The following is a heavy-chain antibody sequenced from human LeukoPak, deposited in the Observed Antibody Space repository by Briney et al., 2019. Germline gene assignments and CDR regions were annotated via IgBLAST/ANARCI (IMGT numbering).Heavy chain of an antibody. V-gene: IGHV3-74*01. CDR2: INSVGSST. J-gene: IGHJ6*02. Sequence: GGSLRLSCVASGFTFSSYWMHWVRPAPGKGLVWVSRINSVGSSTSNADSVKGRFTISRDNAKNTLYLQMNSLRAEDTAVYYCARDQTHYDFWSGYYIFYGMDVWGQGTTVTVSS. D-gene: IGHD3-3*01. CDR1: GFTFSSYW. CDR3: ARDQTHYDFWSGYYIFYGMDV.